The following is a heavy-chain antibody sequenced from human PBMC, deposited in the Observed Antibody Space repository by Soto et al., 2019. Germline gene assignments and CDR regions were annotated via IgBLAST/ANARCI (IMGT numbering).Heavy chain of an antibody. Sequence: ASVKVSCKASGSSFTGYYLHWVRQAIGQGLEWMGWIYPDSGGTNYAPKFRGWVTMTRDTSIRTAYMELSGLKSDDTAVYFCVRAETFYPGNTFDYWGQGALVTVSS. J-gene: IGHJ4*02. CDR3: VRAETFYPGNTFDY. CDR1: GSSFTGYY. CDR2: IYPDSGGT. V-gene: IGHV1-2*04. D-gene: IGHD1-1*01.